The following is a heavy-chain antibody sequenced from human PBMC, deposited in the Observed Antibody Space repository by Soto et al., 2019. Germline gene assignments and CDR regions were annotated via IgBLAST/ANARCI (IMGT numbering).Heavy chain of an antibody. J-gene: IGHJ6*02. V-gene: IGHV1-69*12. D-gene: IGHD2-15*01. CDR1: GGTFSSYA. Sequence: QVQLVQSGAEVKKPGSSVKVSCKASGGTFSSYAISWVRQAPGQGLEWMGGILPIFGTANYAQKFQGRVTISADESTSTAHMELSSLTSEDTAVSCCARHPGGRGYYYGMDVWGQGATVTVSS. CDR3: ARHPGGRGYYYGMDV. CDR2: ILPIFGTA.